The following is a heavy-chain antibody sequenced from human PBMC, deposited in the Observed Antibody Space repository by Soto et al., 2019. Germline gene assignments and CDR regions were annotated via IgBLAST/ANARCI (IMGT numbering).Heavy chain of an antibody. CDR2: IIPIFGTA. Sequence: QVQLVQSGAEVKKPGSSVKVSCKASGGTFSSYAISWVRQAPGQGLEWMGGIIPIFGTANYAQKFQGRVTITADKSTSTAYMELSSLRSEDTAVYYCARASPNYYDSSGYSYYFDYWGQGTLVTVSS. J-gene: IGHJ4*02. D-gene: IGHD3-22*01. CDR1: GGTFSSYA. V-gene: IGHV1-69*06. CDR3: ARASPNYYDSSGYSYYFDY.